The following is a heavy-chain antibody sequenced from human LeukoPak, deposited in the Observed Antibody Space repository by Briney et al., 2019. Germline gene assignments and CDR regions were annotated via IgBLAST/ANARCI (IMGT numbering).Heavy chain of an antibody. CDR2: INPKSGGT. J-gene: IGHJ5*02. CDR1: LYTLSDYI. V-gene: IGHV1-2*02. D-gene: IGHD3-16*01. Sequence: GGAVKVSPKPSLYTLSDYIIHSVCPTPRQGGECMGLINPKSGGTNSVQKFQGRVTMTRDTSINTVYMELSSMNSDDTAMYYCERDVMMGDDQGWFDRWGQGTLVT. CDR3: ERDVMMGDDQGWFDR.